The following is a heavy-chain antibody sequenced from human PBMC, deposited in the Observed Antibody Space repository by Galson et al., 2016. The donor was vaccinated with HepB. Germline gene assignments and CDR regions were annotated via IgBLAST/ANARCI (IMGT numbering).Heavy chain of an antibody. CDR2: ISGKGDST. CDR3: ANLGSGSFRWYFYGMEV. V-gene: IGHV3-23*01. D-gene: IGHD3-10*01. J-gene: IGHJ6*04. Sequence: SLRLSCAASGFTFSNFAMTWVRQAPGKGLEWISGISGKGDSTYYADSVKGRFTASRDNSKNTLHLHMNSLRVDDTAVYYCANLGSGSFRWYFYGMEVWGKGTTVTVPS. CDR1: GFTFSNFA.